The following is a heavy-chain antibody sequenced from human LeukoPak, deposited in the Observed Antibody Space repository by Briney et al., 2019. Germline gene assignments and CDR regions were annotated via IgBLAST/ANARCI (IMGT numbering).Heavy chain of an antibody. V-gene: IGHV3-23*01. J-gene: IGHJ6*03. CDR1: GFTFSTYY. CDR2: ISGSGGST. D-gene: IGHD3-3*01. Sequence: GGSLRLSCAASGFTFSTYYMSWVRQAPGKGLEWVSTISGSGGSTYYADSVKGRFTISRDNSKNTLYLQMNSLRAEDTAVYYCARAPPYDSPYYYYYYMDVWGKGTTVAVSS. CDR3: ARAPPYDSPYYYYYYMDV.